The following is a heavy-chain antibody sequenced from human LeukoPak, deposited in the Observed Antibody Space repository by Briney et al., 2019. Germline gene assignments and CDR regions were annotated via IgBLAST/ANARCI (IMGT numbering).Heavy chain of an antibody. Sequence: KPSETLSLTCTVSGGSISSRSYYWGWIRQPPGKGLGWIGSIYYSGSTYYNPSLKSRVTISVDTSKNQFSLKLSSVTAADTAVYYCARHSSSWYGTHFDYWGQGTLVTVSS. D-gene: IGHD6-13*01. CDR2: IYYSGST. J-gene: IGHJ4*02. CDR1: GGSISSRSYY. CDR3: ARHSSSWYGTHFDY. V-gene: IGHV4-39*01.